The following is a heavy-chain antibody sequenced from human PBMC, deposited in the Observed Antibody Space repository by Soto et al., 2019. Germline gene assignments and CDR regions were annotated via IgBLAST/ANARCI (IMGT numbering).Heavy chain of an antibody. CDR1: GFTVSSNY. CDR3: ARDYRKVVRGVTYYYVMDV. Sequence: PGGSLRLSCAASGFTVSSNYMSWVRQAPGKGLEWVSVIYSGGSTYYADSVKGRFTISRHNSKNTLYLQMNSLRAEDTAVYYCARDYRKVVRGVTYYYVMDVWGQGTTVTGSS. J-gene: IGHJ6*02. V-gene: IGHV3-53*04. D-gene: IGHD3-10*01. CDR2: IYSGGST.